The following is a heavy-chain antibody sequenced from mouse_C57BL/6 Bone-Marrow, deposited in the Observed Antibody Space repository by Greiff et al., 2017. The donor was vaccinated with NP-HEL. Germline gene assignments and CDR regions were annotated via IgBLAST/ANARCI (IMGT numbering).Heavy chain of an antibody. V-gene: IGHV1-80*01. J-gene: IGHJ4*01. Sequence: VMLVESGAELVKPGASVKISCKASGYAFSSYWMNWVKERPGKGLEWIGQIYPGAGDTKYNGKFKGKATLTADKSSSTAYMQVSSLTSEDSAVYFCARGDYGSSRFGYAMDYWGQGTSVTVSS. D-gene: IGHD1-1*01. CDR1: GYAFSSYW. CDR3: ARGDYGSSRFGYAMDY. CDR2: IYPGAGDT.